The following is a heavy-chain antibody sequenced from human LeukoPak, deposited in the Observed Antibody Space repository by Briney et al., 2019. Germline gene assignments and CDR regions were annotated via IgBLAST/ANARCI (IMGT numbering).Heavy chain of an antibody. CDR2: ISYSGST. Sequence: PSETLSLTCSVSEGSISGYSWSWIRQPPGKGLEWIGYISYSGSTNYNPSLKSRVTMSVDPSKSQFSLKLSSVTAADTAVYYCARGETNYYYYYMDVWGKGTTVTVSS. J-gene: IGHJ6*03. CDR3: ARGETNYYYYYMDV. V-gene: IGHV4-59*01. D-gene: IGHD1-7*01. CDR1: EGSISGYS.